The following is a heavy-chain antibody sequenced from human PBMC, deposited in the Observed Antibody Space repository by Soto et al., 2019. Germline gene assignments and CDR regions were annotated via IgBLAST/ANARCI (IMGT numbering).Heavy chain of an antibody. V-gene: IGHV3-48*02. Sequence: EVQLVESGGGLVQPGGSLRLSCAASGFTFSSYSMNWVRQAPGKGLEWVSYISSSSSTIDYADTVKGRLTISRDNAKNSLYLQMNRLRDEDTAVYYCARDGDHYDSSGYYPYYCDYWGQGTLVTVSS. J-gene: IGHJ4*02. CDR1: GFTFSSYS. CDR3: ARDGDHYDSSGYYPYYCDY. D-gene: IGHD3-22*01. CDR2: ISSSSSTI.